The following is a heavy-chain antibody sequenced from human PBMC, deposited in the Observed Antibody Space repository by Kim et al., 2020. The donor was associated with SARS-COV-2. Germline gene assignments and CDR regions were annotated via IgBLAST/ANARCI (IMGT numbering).Heavy chain of an antibody. CDR3: ARDNYYGSGRYYNGFWDY. V-gene: IGHV1-69*13. Sequence: SVKVSCKASGGTFSSYAIGWVRQAPGQGLEWMGGIIPIFGTANYAQKFQGRVTITADESTSTAYMELSSLRSEDTAVYYCARDNYYGSGRYYNGFWDYWGQGTLVTVSS. D-gene: IGHD3-10*01. J-gene: IGHJ4*02. CDR2: IIPIFGTA. CDR1: GGTFSSYA.